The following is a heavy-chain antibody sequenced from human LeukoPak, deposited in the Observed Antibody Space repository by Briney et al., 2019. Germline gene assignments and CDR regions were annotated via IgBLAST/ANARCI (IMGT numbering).Heavy chain of an antibody. D-gene: IGHD3-3*01. V-gene: IGHV4-39*07. CDR2: IYYSGST. CDR3: ASTYMGDFWH. Sequence: SETLSLTCTVSGGSISSSSYYWGWIRQPPGKGLEWIGSIYYSGSTYYNPSLKSRVTISVDTSKTQFSLKLSSVTAADTAVYYCASTYMGDFWHWGQGTLVTVSS. CDR1: GGSISSSSYY. J-gene: IGHJ4*02.